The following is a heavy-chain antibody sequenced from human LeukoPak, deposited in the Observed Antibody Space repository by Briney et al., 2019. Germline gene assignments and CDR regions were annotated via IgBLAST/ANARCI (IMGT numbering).Heavy chain of an antibody. CDR1: GGTFSSYA. Sequence: ASVKVSCKASGGTFSSYAISWVRQAPGQGLEWMGGIIPIFGTANYAQKFQGRVTITTDESTSTAYMELSSLRSEDTAVYYCARGRSWSGTNSFDYWGQGTLVTVSS. CDR3: ARGRSWSGTNSFDY. V-gene: IGHV1-69*05. CDR2: IIPIFGTA. J-gene: IGHJ4*02. D-gene: IGHD3-3*01.